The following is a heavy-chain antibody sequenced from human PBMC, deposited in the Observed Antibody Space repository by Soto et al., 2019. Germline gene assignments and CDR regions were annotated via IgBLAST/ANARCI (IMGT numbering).Heavy chain of an antibody. J-gene: IGHJ4*02. CDR2: ISAYNGNT. CDR1: GYTFTSYG. D-gene: IGHD2-15*01. Sequence: ASVKVSCKASGYTFTSYGISWVRQAPGQGLEWMGWISAYNGNTNYSQKFQGRVTITRDTSASTAYMELSSLRSEDTAVYYCARDLGGWPDYWGQGTLVTVSS. V-gene: IGHV1-18*01. CDR3: ARDLGGWPDY.